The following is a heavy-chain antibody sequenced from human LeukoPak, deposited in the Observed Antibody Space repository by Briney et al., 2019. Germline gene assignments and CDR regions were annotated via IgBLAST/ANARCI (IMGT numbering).Heavy chain of an antibody. V-gene: IGHV4-59*01. CDR1: GGSISSYY. Sequence: SETLSLTCTVSGGSISSYYWSWIRQPPGKGLEWIGYIYYSGSTNYNASLTNRVTISVGTSKNQFSLKLSSVTAADTAVYYCAREVGYCSGGSCYSYFDYWGQGTLVTVSS. CDR3: AREVGYCSGGSCYSYFDY. D-gene: IGHD2-15*01. J-gene: IGHJ4*02. CDR2: IYYSGST.